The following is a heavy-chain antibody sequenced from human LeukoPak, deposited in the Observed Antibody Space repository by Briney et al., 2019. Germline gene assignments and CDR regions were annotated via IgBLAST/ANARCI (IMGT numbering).Heavy chain of an antibody. CDR2: ISSSSSTI. Sequence: GGSLRLSCAASGFTFSNYWMNWVRQAPGKGLEWVSYISSSSSTIYYADSVKGRFTISRDNAKNSLYLQMNSLRAEDTAVYYCARDCSSTSCYRAFDIWGQGTMVTVSS. V-gene: IGHV3-48*01. CDR3: ARDCSSTSCYRAFDI. CDR1: GFTFSNYW. J-gene: IGHJ3*02. D-gene: IGHD2-2*01.